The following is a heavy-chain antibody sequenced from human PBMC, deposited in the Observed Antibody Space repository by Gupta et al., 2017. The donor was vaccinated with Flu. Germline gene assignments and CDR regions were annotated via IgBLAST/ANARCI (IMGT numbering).Heavy chain of an antibody. CDR1: SFTNGG. J-gene: IGHJ5*02. D-gene: IGHD2-8*01. Sequence: SFTNGGEEWGRRDPRRGLKWKAWMNTDTGNPTKDQGFTGRFVVSVDITANTVYLQFSNLKAEDTAVYYGASEVLTNRFDPWGQGTLVTVSS. CDR3: ASEVLTNRFDP. V-gene: IGHV7-4-1*02. CDR2: MNTDTGNP.